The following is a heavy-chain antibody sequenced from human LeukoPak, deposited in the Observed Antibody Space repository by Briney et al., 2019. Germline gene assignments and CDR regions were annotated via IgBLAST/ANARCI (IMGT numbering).Heavy chain of an antibody. Sequence: GGSLRLSCAASGFTFSSYGMSWVRQAPGKGLEWVSAISGSGGSTYYADSVKGRFTISRDNSKNTLYLQMNSLRAEDTAVYYCAKDKKRSSTRTWEVYYYYYYMDVWGKGTTVTISS. CDR3: AKDKKRSSTRTWEVYYYYYYMDV. CDR2: ISGSGGST. J-gene: IGHJ6*03. V-gene: IGHV3-23*01. D-gene: IGHD2-2*01. CDR1: GFTFSSYG.